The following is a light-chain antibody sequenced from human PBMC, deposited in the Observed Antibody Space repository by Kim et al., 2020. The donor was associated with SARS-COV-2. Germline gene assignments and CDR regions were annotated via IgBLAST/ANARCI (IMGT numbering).Light chain of an antibody. Sequence: QSVLTQTASVSGSPGQSITISCTGTSSDVRDYNYVSWYQQHPGKAPKLLIYDATNRPSGVSKRFSGSKSGSTASLTIAGLQAEDEADYYCCSYTTSNTRVFGGGTQLTVL. CDR2: DAT. CDR3: CSYTTSNTRV. V-gene: IGLV2-14*03. CDR1: SSDVRDYNY. J-gene: IGLJ2*01.